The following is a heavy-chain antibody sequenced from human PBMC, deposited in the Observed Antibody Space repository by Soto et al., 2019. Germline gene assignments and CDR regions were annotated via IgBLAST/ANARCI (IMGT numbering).Heavy chain of an antibody. Sequence: PSETLSLTCTVSGGSISSYYWSWIRQPPGKGLEWIGYIYYSGSTNYNPSLKSRVTISVDTSKNQFSLKLSSVTAADTAVYYCARAIVVPMFDPWGQGTLVTVSS. CDR2: IYYSGST. D-gene: IGHD2-2*01. J-gene: IGHJ5*02. V-gene: IGHV4-59*01. CDR3: ARAIVVPMFDP. CDR1: GGSISSYY.